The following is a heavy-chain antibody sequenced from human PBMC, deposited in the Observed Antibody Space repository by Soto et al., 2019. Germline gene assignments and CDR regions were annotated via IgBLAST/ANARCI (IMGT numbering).Heavy chain of an antibody. D-gene: IGHD3-10*01. Sequence: SETPSLTWRFSGGSRSSSHVIWIPPSGGKGLEWIGRIDTSGTTNYNPSLKSRVTMSVDASKNHFSLNLSSVTAADTAVYYCSRGPRGYVYYHGRDVWRQGTTVTGSS. CDR1: GGSRSSSH. J-gene: IGHJ6*02. CDR3: SRGPRGYVYYHGRDV. V-gene: IGHV4-4*07. CDR2: IDTSGTT.